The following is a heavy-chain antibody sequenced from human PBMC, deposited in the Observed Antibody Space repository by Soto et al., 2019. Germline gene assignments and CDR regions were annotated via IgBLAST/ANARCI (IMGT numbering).Heavy chain of an antibody. CDR2: IIPVSGAS. D-gene: IGHD4-17*01. J-gene: IGHJ4*02. CDR3: ARASPGWALLRAFDN. CDR1: GGTFSSSV. Sequence: VQSGAEVKKPGSSVRVSCKAFGGTFSSSVINWVRQAPGQGLEWMGQIIPVSGASNYIQKFRGRVTITADENPSTAYMALSRLKSDATAVYCGARASPGWALLRAFDNSGQGTLVTVSS. V-gene: IGHV1-69*01.